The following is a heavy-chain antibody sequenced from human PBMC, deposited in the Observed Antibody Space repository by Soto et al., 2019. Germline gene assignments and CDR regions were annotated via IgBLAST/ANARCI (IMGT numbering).Heavy chain of an antibody. Sequence: SETLSLTCTVSGGSISSYYWSWIRQPPGKGLEWIGYIYYSGSTNYNPSLKSRVTISVDTSKNQFSLKLSSVTAADTAVYYCAREPGFDILTGYYNDYWGQGTLVTVS. D-gene: IGHD3-9*01. J-gene: IGHJ4*02. V-gene: IGHV4-59*01. CDR3: AREPGFDILTGYYNDY. CDR2: IYYSGST. CDR1: GGSISSYY.